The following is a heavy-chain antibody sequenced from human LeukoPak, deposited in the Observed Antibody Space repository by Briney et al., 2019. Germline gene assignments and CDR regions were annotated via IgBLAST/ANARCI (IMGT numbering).Heavy chain of an antibody. Sequence: GGSLRLSCAASGFTFSSYAMSWVRQAPGKGLEWVSAISGSGGSTHYADSVKGRFTISRDNSKNTLYLQMNSLRAEDTAVYYCAKSAYYYDSSGYYYGPYYFDYWGQGTLVTVSS. CDR3: AKSAYYYDSSGYYYGPYYFDY. D-gene: IGHD3-22*01. CDR1: GFTFSSYA. V-gene: IGHV3-23*01. CDR2: ISGSGGST. J-gene: IGHJ4*02.